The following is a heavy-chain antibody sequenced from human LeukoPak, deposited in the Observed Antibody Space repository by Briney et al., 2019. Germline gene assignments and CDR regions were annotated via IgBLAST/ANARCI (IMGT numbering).Heavy chain of an antibody. CDR1: GGSFSEYH. D-gene: IGHD3-10*01. V-gene: IGHV4-34*01. Sequence: PSETLSLTCAVYGGSFSEYHWTWIRQPRGKGLEWIGEINHSGSTNSYPSLKSRVTMSVDTSKNQFFLNLRSVTAADTAIYYCARGGITMVRGRVGMDVWGQGTTVTVSS. CDR2: INHSGST. CDR3: ARGGITMVRGRVGMDV. J-gene: IGHJ6*02.